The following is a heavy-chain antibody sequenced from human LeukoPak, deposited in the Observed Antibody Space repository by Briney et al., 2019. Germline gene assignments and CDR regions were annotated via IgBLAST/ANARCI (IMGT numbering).Heavy chain of an antibody. V-gene: IGHV1-18*01. CDR3: ARGGDIVVVVAATEEYFDY. CDR2: ISAYNGST. D-gene: IGHD2-15*01. CDR1: GYTFTSYG. J-gene: IGHJ4*02. Sequence: ASVKVSCKASGYTFTSYGISWVRQAPGRGLEWMGWISAYNGSTNYAQKLQGRVTMTTDTSTSTAYMELRSLRSDDTAVYYCARGGDIVVVVAATEEYFDYWGQGTLVTVSS.